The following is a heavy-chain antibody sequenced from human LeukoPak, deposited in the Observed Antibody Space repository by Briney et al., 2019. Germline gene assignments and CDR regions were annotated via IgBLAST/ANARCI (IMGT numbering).Heavy chain of an antibody. Sequence: PGGSLRLSCAASGFSFSNYWMSWVRQAPGKGLKWVANINQAGSERYYVDSVRGRFTISRDNAKNSLYLQVNSLRADDTAVYYCARDGGTAMVTTFDHWGQGTLVTVSS. D-gene: IGHD4-17*01. J-gene: IGHJ4*02. V-gene: IGHV3-7*01. CDR3: ARDGGTAMVTTFDH. CDR2: INQAGSER. CDR1: GFSFSNYW.